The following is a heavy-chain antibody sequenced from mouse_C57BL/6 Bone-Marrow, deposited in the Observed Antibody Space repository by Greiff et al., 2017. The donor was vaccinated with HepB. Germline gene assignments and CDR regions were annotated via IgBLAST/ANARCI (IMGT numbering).Heavy chain of an antibody. D-gene: IGHD1-1*01. V-gene: IGHV5-17*01. CDR1: GFTFSDYG. Sequence: EVQLVESGGGLVKPGGSLKLSCAASGFTFSDYGMHWVRQAPEKGLEWVAYISRGSGTIYYADTVKGRFTISRDNAKNTLFLQMNSLRSEDTAMYYCAREGDYYGSSPYWYCDVWGTGTTVTVSS. CDR2: ISRGSGTI. CDR3: AREGDYYGSSPYWYCDV. J-gene: IGHJ1*03.